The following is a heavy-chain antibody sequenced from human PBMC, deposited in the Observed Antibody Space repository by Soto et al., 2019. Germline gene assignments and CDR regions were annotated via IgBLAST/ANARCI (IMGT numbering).Heavy chain of an antibody. CDR3: ARPTPGIAAAGTPIDY. Sequence: PGGSLRLSCAASGFTFSSYSMNWVRQAPGKGLEWASSISSSSSYIYYADSVKGRFTISRDNAKNSLYLQMNSLRAEDTAVYYCARPTPGIAAAGTPIDYWGQGTLVTVSS. CDR1: GFTFSSYS. V-gene: IGHV3-21*01. J-gene: IGHJ4*02. CDR2: ISSSSSYI. D-gene: IGHD6-13*01.